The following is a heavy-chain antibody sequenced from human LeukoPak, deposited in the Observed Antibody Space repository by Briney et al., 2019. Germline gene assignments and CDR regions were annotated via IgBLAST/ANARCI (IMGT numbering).Heavy chain of an antibody. CDR1: GGSFSGYY. V-gene: IGHV4-34*01. CDR3: ASPGGYSYGYNY. J-gene: IGHJ4*02. D-gene: IGHD5-18*01. Sequence: SETLSLTCAVYGGSFSGYYWSWIRQPPGKGLEWIGEINHSGSTNYNPSLKSRVTISVDTSKNQFSLKLSSVTAADTAVYYCASPGGYSYGYNYWGQGTLVTVSS. CDR2: INHSGST.